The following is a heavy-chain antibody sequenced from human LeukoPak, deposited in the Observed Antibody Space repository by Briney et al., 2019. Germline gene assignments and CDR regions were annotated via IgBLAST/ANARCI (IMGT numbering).Heavy chain of an antibody. D-gene: IGHD3-22*01. J-gene: IGHJ4*02. V-gene: IGHV3-74*01. CDR2: INTDGSST. CDR3: ARVYYDSTYYYFDY. CDR1: GFTFSSYW. Sequence: PGGSLRLSCAASGFTFSSYWMHWVRQAPGKGLVWVSRINTDGSSTSYADSVKGRFTISRDNAKNTLYLQMNSLRAEDTAVYYCARVYYDSTYYYFDYWGQGTLVTVSS.